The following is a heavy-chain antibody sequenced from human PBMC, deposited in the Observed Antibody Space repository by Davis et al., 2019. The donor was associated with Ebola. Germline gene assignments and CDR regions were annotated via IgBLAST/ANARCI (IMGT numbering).Heavy chain of an antibody. CDR3: AKDTSNVWFDV. CDR2: IYSDGTTI. D-gene: IGHD6-19*01. J-gene: IGHJ3*01. Sequence: HTGGSLRLSCAASGFTFSHYWMHWVRQAPGKGLVWVSRIYSDGTTIDYADSVKGRFAISRDNAKNTLYLHMNSLRVEDTAIYYCAKDTSNVWFDVWGQGTMVTVSS. V-gene: IGHV3-74*01. CDR1: GFTFSHYW.